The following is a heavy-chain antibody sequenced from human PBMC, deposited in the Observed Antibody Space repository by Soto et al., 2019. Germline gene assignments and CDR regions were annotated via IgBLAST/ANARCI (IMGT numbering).Heavy chain of an antibody. J-gene: IGHJ6*02. D-gene: IGHD2-15*01. Sequence: SETLSLTCAVYGGSFSGYYWSWIRQPPGKGLEGIGEINHSGSTNYNPSLKSRVTISVDTSKNQFSLKLSSVTAADTAVYYCARGQIYCSGGSCYSSVYYYYGMDVWGQGTTVTVSS. CDR3: ARGQIYCSGGSCYSSVYYYYGMDV. V-gene: IGHV4-34*01. CDR2: INHSGST. CDR1: GGSFSGYY.